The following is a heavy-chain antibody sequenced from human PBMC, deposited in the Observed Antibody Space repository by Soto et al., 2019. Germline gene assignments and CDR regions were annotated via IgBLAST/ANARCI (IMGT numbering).Heavy chain of an antibody. J-gene: IGHJ4*02. Sequence: SETLSLTCTVSGGSISSYYWSWIRQPPGKGLEWIGYIYYSGSTNYNPSLKSRVTISVDTSKNQFSLKLSSVTAADTVVYYCASWWAIKGYFTYWGQGSLVTVSS. CDR3: ASWWAIKGYFTY. V-gene: IGHV4-59*08. CDR2: IYYSGST. CDR1: GGSISSYY. D-gene: IGHD2-15*01.